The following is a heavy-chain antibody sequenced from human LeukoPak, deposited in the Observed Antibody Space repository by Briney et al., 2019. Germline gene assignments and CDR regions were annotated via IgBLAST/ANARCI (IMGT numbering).Heavy chain of an antibody. CDR2: LYPDDSRT. D-gene: IGHD1-26*01. CDR1: GYSFTSYW. J-gene: IGHJ4*02. Sequence: GESLKISCQASGYSFTSYWLGWVRQTPEKGLELIGILYPDDSRTRYSPSFQGQVTISADKSISTAYLQWSSLKASDTAMYYCASDFGQYSGTLGYWGQGTLVTVSS. CDR3: ASDFGQYSGTLGY. V-gene: IGHV5-51*01.